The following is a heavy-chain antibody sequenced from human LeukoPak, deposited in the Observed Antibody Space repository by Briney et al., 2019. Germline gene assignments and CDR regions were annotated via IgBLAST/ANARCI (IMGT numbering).Heavy chain of an antibody. Sequence: SETLSLTCTVSGGSISSSSYYWGWIRQPPGKGLEWIGSIYYSGSTYYNPSLKSRVTISVDTSKNQFSLKLSSVTAADTAVYYCARAGGGYYYWGQGTLVTVSS. D-gene: IGHD3-10*01. CDR2: IYYSGST. J-gene: IGHJ4*02. V-gene: IGHV4-39*01. CDR1: GGSISSSSYY. CDR3: ARAGGGYYY.